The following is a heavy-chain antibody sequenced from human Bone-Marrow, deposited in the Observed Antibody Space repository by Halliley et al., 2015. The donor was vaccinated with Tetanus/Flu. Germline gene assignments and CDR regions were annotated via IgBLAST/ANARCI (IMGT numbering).Heavy chain of an antibody. CDR3: ASQKWLQFFDY. CDR2: INQDGSEV. Sequence: LEWVTKINQDGSEVHYVDSVKGRFTISRDNAKKSVFLQVDSLRAEDTAVYYCASQKWLQFFDYWGQGIVVTVSA. D-gene: IGHD4-4*01. V-gene: IGHV3-7*03. J-gene: IGHJ4*02.